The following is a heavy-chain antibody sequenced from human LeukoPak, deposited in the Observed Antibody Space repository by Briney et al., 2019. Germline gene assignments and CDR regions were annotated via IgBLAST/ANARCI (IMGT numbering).Heavy chain of an antibody. CDR3: ASFCSSTSCFGDY. CDR2: INHSGST. D-gene: IGHD2-2*01. V-gene: IGHV4-34*01. Sequence: SETLSLTCAVYGGSFSGYYWSWIRQPPGKGLEWIWEINHSGSTNYNPSLKSRVTISVDTSKNQFSLKLSSVTAADTAVYYCASFCSSTSCFGDYWGQGTLVTVSS. CDR1: GGSFSGYY. J-gene: IGHJ4*02.